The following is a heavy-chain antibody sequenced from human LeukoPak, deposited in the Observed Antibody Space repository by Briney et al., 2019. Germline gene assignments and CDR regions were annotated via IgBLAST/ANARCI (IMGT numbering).Heavy chain of an antibody. J-gene: IGHJ3*02. Sequence: PGGSLRLSCAASGFTFSSYSMNWVRQAPGKGLEWVSSISSSSSYIYYADSVKGRFTISRDNAKNSLYLQMNSLRAEDTAVYYYARDLGVAGTFDIWGQGTMVTVSS. CDR2: ISSSSSYI. D-gene: IGHD6-19*01. CDR1: GFTFSSYS. V-gene: IGHV3-21*01. CDR3: ARDLGVAGTFDI.